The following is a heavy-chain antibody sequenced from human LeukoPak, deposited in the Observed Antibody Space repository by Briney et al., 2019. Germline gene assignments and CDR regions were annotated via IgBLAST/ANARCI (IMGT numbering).Heavy chain of an antibody. CDR2: ISSSGSTI. CDR3: AELGITMIGGV. J-gene: IGHJ6*04. CDR1: EFTFSGYA. Sequence: GGSLRLSCAASEFTFSGYAMSWVRQAPGKWLEWVSYISSSGSTIYYADSVKGRFTVSRDNAKNSLYLQMNSLRAEDTAVYYCAELGITMIGGVWGKGTTVTISS. V-gene: IGHV3-48*03. D-gene: IGHD3-10*02.